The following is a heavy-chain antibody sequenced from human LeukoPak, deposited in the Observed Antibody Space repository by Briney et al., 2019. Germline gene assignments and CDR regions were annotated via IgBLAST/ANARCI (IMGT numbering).Heavy chain of an antibody. CDR3: ARGPDDYVWGSYRSFDY. CDR2: ISYDGSNK. J-gene: IGHJ4*02. CDR1: GFTFSSYS. D-gene: IGHD3-16*02. V-gene: IGHV3-30*03. Sequence: GGSLRLSCAASGFTFSSYSMNWVRQAPGKGLEWVAVISYDGSNKYYADSVKGRFTISRDNSKNTLYLQMNSLRAEDTAVYYCARGPDDYVWGSYRSFDYWGQGTLVTVSS.